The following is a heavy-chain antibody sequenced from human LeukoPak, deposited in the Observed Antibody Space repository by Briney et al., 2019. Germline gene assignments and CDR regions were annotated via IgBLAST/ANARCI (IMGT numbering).Heavy chain of an antibody. CDR2: IYYSGST. V-gene: IGHV4-31*03. CDR1: GGSISSGGYY. D-gene: IGHD3-22*01. J-gene: IGHJ5*02. CDR3: ARALGSSGYGWFDP. Sequence: KTSETLSLTCTVPGGSISSGGYYWSWIRQHPGEGLEWIGNIYYSGSTYYNPSLKSRLTISVDTSKNQFSLKLSSVTAADTAVYYCARALGSSGYGWFDPWGQGTLVTVSS.